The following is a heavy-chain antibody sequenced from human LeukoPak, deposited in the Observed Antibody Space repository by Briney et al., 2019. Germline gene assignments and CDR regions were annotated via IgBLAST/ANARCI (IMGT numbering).Heavy chain of an antibody. V-gene: IGHV1-46*01. D-gene: IGHD2-8*01. Sequence: ASVKVSCKASGYTFTSYYIHWVRQAPGQGLEWMGIIYPGGGSTSYAQKFQGRVTMTRDMSTSTVYMGLSSLRSEDTAVYYCARDNDFDYWGQGTLVTVSS. CDR2: IYPGGGST. J-gene: IGHJ4*02. CDR3: ARDNDFDY. CDR1: GYTFTSYY.